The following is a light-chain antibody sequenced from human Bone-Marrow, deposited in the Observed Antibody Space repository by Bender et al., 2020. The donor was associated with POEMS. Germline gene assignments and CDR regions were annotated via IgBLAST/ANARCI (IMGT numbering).Light chain of an antibody. CDR3: SSYAGSNRFHVV. CDR1: SSNIGAHA. J-gene: IGLJ2*01. V-gene: IGLV1-44*01. CDR2: SSH. Sequence: QSVLTQPPSASGTPGQRVTISCSGGSSNIGAHAVNWYQHLPGTAPKLLIYSSHRRPSEVPDRFSGSKSGDTASLTVSGLQAEDEAEYYCSSYAGSNRFHVVFGGGTKLTVL.